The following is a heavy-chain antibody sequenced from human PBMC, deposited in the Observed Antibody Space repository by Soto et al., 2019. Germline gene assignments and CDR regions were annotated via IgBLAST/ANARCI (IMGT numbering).Heavy chain of an antibody. V-gene: IGHV4-59*01. J-gene: IGHJ4*02. CDR1: GGSISSYY. CDR2: IYYSGST. CDR3: AREVGILDYDSSGYYDY. D-gene: IGHD3-22*01. Sequence: SETLSLTCTVSGGSISSYYWSWIRQPPGKGLEWIGYIYYSGSTNYNPSLKSRVTISVDTSKNQFSLKLSSVTAADTAVYYCAREVGILDYDSSGYYDYCGQGTLVTGSS.